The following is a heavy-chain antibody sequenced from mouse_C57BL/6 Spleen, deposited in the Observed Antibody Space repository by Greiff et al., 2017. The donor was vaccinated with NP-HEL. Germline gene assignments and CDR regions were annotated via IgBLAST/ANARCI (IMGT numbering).Heavy chain of an antibody. CDR2: IDPSDSYT. CDR1: GYTFTSYW. V-gene: IGHV1-69*01. J-gene: IGHJ4*01. D-gene: IGHD2-3*01. CDR3: ALYDGYSAMGY. Sequence: VQLQQPGAELVMPGASVKLSCKASGYTFTSYWMHWVKQRPGQGLEWIGEIDPSDSYTNYNQKFKGKSTLTVDKSSSTAYMQLSSLTSEDSAVYYCALYDGYSAMGYWGQGTSVTVSS.